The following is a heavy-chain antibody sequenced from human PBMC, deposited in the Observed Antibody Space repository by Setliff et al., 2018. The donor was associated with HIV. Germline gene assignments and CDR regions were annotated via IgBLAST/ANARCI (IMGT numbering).Heavy chain of an antibody. J-gene: IGHJ4*02. Sequence: GGSLRLSCTASGFTFSNYGMQWVRQAPGKGLEWVAVDWHDGRTKYYVDSVKGRFTISRDNSKNALYLQLNSLRAEDTGLYYCAKDGSHFWSGSPDYWGPGTLVTVSS. CDR2: DWHDGRTK. CDR1: GFTFSNYG. D-gene: IGHD3-3*01. V-gene: IGHV3-30*02. CDR3: AKDGSHFWSGSPDY.